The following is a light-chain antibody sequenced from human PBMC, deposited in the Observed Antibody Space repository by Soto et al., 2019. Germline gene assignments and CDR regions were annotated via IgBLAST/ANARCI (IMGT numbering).Light chain of an antibody. J-gene: IGKJ4*01. CDR2: DAS. Sequence: EIVMTQSPATLSVSPGERVTLSCRARRSVGSNLAWYQQTPGQAPRVVIYDASTRATVIPARFSGSGSGTEFTLTISSLQSEDFAVYYCQQYDTWPLTFGGGTKVDIK. CDR1: RSVGSN. CDR3: QQYDTWPLT. V-gene: IGKV3-15*01.